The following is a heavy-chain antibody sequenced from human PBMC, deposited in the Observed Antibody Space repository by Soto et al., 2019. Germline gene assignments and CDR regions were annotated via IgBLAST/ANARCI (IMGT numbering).Heavy chain of an antibody. D-gene: IGHD2-2*01. J-gene: IGHJ6*03. CDR3: ARLSTSWVSYYYYYYVDV. V-gene: IGHV3-11*01. CDR1: GFIFSSYT. Sequence: GGSLRLSCAASGFIFSSYTMSWVRQAPGKGLEWVSYISGSGSTIYYADSVKGRFTISRDNAKNSLYLQMNSLRAEDTAVYYCARLSTSWVSYYYYYYVDVWGKGTTVTVSS. CDR2: ISGSGSTI.